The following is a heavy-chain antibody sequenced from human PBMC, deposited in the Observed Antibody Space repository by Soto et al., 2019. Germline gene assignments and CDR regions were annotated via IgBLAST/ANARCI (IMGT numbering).Heavy chain of an antibody. J-gene: IGHJ5*01. CDR3: ASDQTTRDLFAS. CDR2: INGDGSST. V-gene: IGHV3-74*01. D-gene: IGHD4-17*01. CDR1: GCDFSSHY. Sequence: VRSLRLSYSAAGCDFSSHYMRWVRKAPGKGLVWVSRINGDGSSTNYADSVKGRFTISRDNAKNTLYLQMNSLRAEDTSVYSCASDQTTRDLFASLVQRTLVPVSP.